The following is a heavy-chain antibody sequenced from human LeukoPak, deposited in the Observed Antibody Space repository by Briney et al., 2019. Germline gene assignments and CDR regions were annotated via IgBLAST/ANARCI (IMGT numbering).Heavy chain of an antibody. CDR3: AKAPVPAAPFDY. J-gene: IGHJ4*02. V-gene: IGHV3-7*03. CDR2: IKQDGSEK. Sequence: PGRSLRLSCAASGFTFSSYGMHWVRQAPGKGLEWVANIKQDGSEKYYVDSVKGRFTISRDNAKNSLYLQMNSLRAEDTAVYYCAKAPVPAAPFDYWGQGTLVTVSS. CDR1: GFTFSSYG. D-gene: IGHD2-2*01.